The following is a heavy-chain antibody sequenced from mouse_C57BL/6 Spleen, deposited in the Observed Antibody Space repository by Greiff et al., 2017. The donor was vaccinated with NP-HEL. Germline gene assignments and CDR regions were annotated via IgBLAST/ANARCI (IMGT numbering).Heavy chain of an antibody. Sequence: VKLMESGPGLVQPSQSLSITCTVSGFSLTSYGVHWVRQSPGKGLEWLGVIWSGGSTDYNAAFISRLSISKDNSKSQVFFKMNSLQADDTAIYYCARNWDPYWYFDVWGTGTTVTVSS. CDR2: IWSGGST. V-gene: IGHV2-2*01. D-gene: IGHD4-1*01. J-gene: IGHJ1*03. CDR3: ARNWDPYWYFDV. CDR1: GFSLTSYG.